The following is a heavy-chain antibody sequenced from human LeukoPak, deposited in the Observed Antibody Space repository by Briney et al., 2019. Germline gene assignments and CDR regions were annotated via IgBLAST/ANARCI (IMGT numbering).Heavy chain of an antibody. V-gene: IGHV1-2*02. CDR1: GYTFTGYY. Sequence: WASVKVSCKASGYTFTGYYMHWVRQAPGQGLEWMGWINPNSGGTKYALKFQGRVTMTRDTSISTAYMELNRLRYDDTAVYYCARMGAYGWYVDFWGQGTLVTVSS. CDR3: ARMGAYGWYVDF. CDR2: INPNSGGT. D-gene: IGHD6-19*01. J-gene: IGHJ4*02.